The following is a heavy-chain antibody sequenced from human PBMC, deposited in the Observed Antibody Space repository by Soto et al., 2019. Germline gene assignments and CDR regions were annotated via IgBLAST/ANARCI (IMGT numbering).Heavy chain of an antibody. Sequence: QVQLVESGGGVVQPGRSLRLSCAASGFTFSSYAMHWVRQAPGKGLEWVAVISYDVNNKYYADSVKGRFTISRDNSKSTLYLQMSSLGPEDTALYFCASARGYSTFQYGFRFDYWGQGSLVTVSS. V-gene: IGHV3-30-3*01. D-gene: IGHD5-18*01. CDR3: ASARGYSTFQYGFRFDY. CDR1: GFTFSSYA. CDR2: ISYDVNNK. J-gene: IGHJ4*02.